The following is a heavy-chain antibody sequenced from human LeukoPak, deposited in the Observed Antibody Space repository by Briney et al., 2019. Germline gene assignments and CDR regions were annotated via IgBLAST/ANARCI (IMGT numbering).Heavy chain of an antibody. CDR3: ASYCSSTSCYGGFDY. V-gene: IGHV3-30-3*01. CDR2: ISYDGSNK. Sequence: GGSLRLSRAASGFTFSSYAMHWVRQAPGKGLEWVAVISYDGSNKYYADSVKGRFTISRDNSKNTLYLQMNSLRAEDTAVYYCASYCSSTSCYGGFDYWGQGTLVTVSS. J-gene: IGHJ4*02. D-gene: IGHD2-2*01. CDR1: GFTFSSYA.